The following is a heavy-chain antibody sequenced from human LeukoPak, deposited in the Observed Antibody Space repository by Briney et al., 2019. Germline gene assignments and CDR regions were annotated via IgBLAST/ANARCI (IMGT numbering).Heavy chain of an antibody. V-gene: IGHV1-8*01. J-gene: IGHJ4*02. CDR3: ARGGGGIAVAGRDFDY. CDR2: MNPNSGYT. Sequence: ASVKVSCKASGYTFTSYDINWVRQATGQGLEWMGWMNPNSGYTGYAQKFQGRVTMTRNTSISTAYMELSSLRSEDTAVYYCARGGGGIAVAGRDFDYWGQGTLVTVSS. CDR1: GYTFTSYD. D-gene: IGHD6-19*01.